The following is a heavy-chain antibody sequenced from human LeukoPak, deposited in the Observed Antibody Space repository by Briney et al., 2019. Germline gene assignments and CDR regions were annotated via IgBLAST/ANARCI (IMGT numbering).Heavy chain of an antibody. CDR2: IYHSGST. J-gene: IGHJ5*02. CDR3: VRDRYDSVYNWCDP. Sequence: PSETLSLTCTVSGYSISSGYCWGWIRQAPGTGLEGIGNIYHSGSTDYNPSLKSRVTISVDTSKNQFSLNLTSVTAADTAVYYCVRDRYDSVYNWCDPWGQGTLVTVSS. V-gene: IGHV4-38-2*02. D-gene: IGHD3-22*01. CDR1: GYSISSGYC.